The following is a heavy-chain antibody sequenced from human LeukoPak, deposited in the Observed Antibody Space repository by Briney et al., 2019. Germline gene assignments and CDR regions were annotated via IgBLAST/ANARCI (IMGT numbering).Heavy chain of an antibody. CDR3: AKDGSGSPVDY. J-gene: IGHJ4*02. Sequence: GGSLRLSCAASGFTFSSYGMHWVRQAPGKGLEWVAVISYDGSNKYYADSVKGRFTISRDNSKNTLYLQMNSQRAEDTAVYYCAKDGSGSPVDYWGQGTLVTVSS. V-gene: IGHV3-30*18. CDR1: GFTFSSYG. D-gene: IGHD3-10*01. CDR2: ISYDGSNK.